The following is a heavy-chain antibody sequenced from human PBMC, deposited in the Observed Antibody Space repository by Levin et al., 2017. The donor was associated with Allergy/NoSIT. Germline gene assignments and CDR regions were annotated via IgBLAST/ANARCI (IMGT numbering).Heavy chain of an antibody. CDR2: ISSNGGST. Sequence: GESLKISCAASGFTFSSYAMHWVRQAPGKGLEYVSAISSNGGSTYYADSVKGRFTISRDNSKNTLYLQMGSLRAEDMAVYYCARGSIYYGDYVGLHWYFDLWGRGTLVTVSS. J-gene: IGHJ2*01. D-gene: IGHD4-17*01. CDR1: GFTFSSYA. V-gene: IGHV3-64*02. CDR3: ARGSIYYGDYVGLHWYFDL.